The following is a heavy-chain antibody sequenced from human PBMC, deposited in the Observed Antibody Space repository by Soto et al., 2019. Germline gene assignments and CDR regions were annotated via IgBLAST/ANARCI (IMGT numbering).Heavy chain of an antibody. CDR3: ARETHGDFDRYFQY. V-gene: IGHV4-31*03. CDR1: GGSLGSGGYY. J-gene: IGHJ1*01. Sequence: QVQLQESGPRLVKPSQTLSLTCTVSGGSLGSGGYYWSWIRQHPGKGLEWIGYIYQDGRTYYNPSLKSRVTISMGSSENQFSLRLTSVTDADTAVYYCARETHGDFDRYFQYWGQGTLVTVSS. CDR2: IYQDGRT. D-gene: IGHD4-17*01.